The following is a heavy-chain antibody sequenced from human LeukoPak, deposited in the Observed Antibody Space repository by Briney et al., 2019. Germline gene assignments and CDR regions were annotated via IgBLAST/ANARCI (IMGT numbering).Heavy chain of an antibody. CDR3: AKDASGSFTDAFDI. Sequence: GGALRLSSAASVFSPSVYNIVWVREGPGKGVWCGSRISGRGGSTYYAESVKGGDTVSRDNSKNTLYLQMNSLRAEDTGVYFCAKDASGSFTDAFDIWGQGTMVPVFS. CDR1: VFSPSVYN. V-gene: IGHV3-23*01. CDR2: ISGRGGST. J-gene: IGHJ3*02. D-gene: IGHD3-10*01.